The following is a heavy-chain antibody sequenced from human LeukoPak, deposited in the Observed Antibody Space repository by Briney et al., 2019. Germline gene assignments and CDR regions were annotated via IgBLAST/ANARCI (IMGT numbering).Heavy chain of an antibody. V-gene: IGHV3-21*01. Sequence: GGSLRLSCAASGFTFSSYSMNWVRQAPGKGLEWVSSISSSSSYIYYADSVKGRFTISRDNAKNSLYLQMNSLRAEDTAVYYCARLADYGDYDYNFDYWGQGTLVTVSS. CDR2: ISSSSSYI. CDR1: GFTFSSYS. CDR3: ARLADYGDYDYNFDY. D-gene: IGHD4-17*01. J-gene: IGHJ4*02.